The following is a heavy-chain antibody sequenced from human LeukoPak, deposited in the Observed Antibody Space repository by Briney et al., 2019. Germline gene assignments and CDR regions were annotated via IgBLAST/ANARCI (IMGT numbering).Heavy chain of an antibody. V-gene: IGHV3-23*01. D-gene: IGHD1-26*01. CDR1: GFTFSDAW. J-gene: IGHJ4*02. CDR2: ISGSSGDT. CDR3: AKDGLVGATDWFDY. Sequence: PGGSLRLSCAAAGFTFSDAWMSWVRQAPGKGLEWVSTISGSSGDTYYADSVKGRFAISRDISKNTLYLQMNSLRADDTAIYYCAKDGLVGATDWFDYWGQGTLVTVSS.